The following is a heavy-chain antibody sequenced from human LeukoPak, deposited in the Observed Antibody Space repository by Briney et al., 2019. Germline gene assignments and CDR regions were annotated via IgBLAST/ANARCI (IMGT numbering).Heavy chain of an antibody. CDR3: ARVWMEGQWLVVY. CDR2: IYTSGST. V-gene: IGHV4-61*02. D-gene: IGHD6-19*01. Sequence: PSQTLSLTCTVSGGSISSGSYYWSWIRQPAGKGLEWIGRIYTSGSTNYNPSLKSRVTISVDTSKNQFSLKLSSVTAADTAVYYCARVWMEGQWLVVYWGQGTLVTVSS. CDR1: GGSISSGSYY. J-gene: IGHJ4*02.